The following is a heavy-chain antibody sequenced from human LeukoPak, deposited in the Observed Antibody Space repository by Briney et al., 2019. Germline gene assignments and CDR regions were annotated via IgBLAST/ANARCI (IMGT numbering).Heavy chain of an antibody. D-gene: IGHD1-26*01. CDR1: GFTFSSYA. Sequence: PGGSLRLSCAASGFTFSSYAMRWVRQAPGKGLEWVAVISYDGSNKYYADSVKGRFTISRDNSKNTLYLQMNGLRAEDTAVYYCARDPTPGWELPGHFDYWGQGTLVTVSS. CDR2: ISYDGSNK. J-gene: IGHJ4*02. CDR3: ARDPTPGWELPGHFDY. V-gene: IGHV3-30-3*01.